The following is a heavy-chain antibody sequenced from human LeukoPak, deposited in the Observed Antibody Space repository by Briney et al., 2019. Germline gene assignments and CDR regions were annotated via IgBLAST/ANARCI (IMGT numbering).Heavy chain of an antibody. J-gene: IGHJ4*02. CDR3: ARREDNSGYYYLAY. CDR2: INTGNGNT. CDR1: GYTLTSYA. Sequence: ASVKVSCKASGYTLTSYAIHWVRQAPGQRPEWMGWINTGNGNTKYSQKFQGRVTITRDTSASTAYMELSSLISEDTAVYYCARREDNSGYYYLAYWGQGTLVTVSS. D-gene: IGHD3-22*01. V-gene: IGHV1-3*04.